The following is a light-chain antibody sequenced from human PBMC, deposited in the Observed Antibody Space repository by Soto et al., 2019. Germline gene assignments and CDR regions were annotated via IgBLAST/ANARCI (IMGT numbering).Light chain of an antibody. J-gene: IGKJ4*01. Sequence: DIQMTQSPSSLSASVGDRVTITCQASQDISNYLNWYEQXPGKAPKLLIYEASSLETGVPTRFSGSGSGTDFTLTISNLQPEDFATYYCQQTSSTPTFGGGTKVDIK. CDR2: EAS. V-gene: IGKV1-39*01. CDR3: QQTSSTPT. CDR1: QDISNY.